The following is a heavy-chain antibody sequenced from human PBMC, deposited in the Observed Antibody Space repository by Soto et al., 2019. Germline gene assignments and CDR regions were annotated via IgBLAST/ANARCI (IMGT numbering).Heavy chain of an antibody. J-gene: IGHJ4*02. CDR3: ARLFSSGYWPFDY. V-gene: IGHV4-39*01. D-gene: IGHD3-22*01. Sequence: SETLSLTCTISGASFSTSPFNLAGIREPPGKGLEWIGTISYSGTSYYNLSLKSRVTMSVVTSKNQFSLKLSSVTAADTAVYYCARLFSSGYWPFDYWGQGTLVTVSS. CDR2: ISYSGTS. CDR1: GASFSTSPFN.